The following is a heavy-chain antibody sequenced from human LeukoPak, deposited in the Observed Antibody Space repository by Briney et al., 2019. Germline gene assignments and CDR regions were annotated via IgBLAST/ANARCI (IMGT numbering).Heavy chain of an antibody. CDR1: GYTFTGYY. CDR2: VNPNSGAT. Sequence: ASVKVSCKASGYTFTGYYMHWGRQAPGQGNGWKGWVNPNSGATNYAQKCQGRVTMTRDTSISTAYMELSRLRSDDTAVYYCARGMSPAAGRPYYYYYGMDVWGQGTTVTVSS. J-gene: IGHJ6*02. D-gene: IGHD6-13*01. CDR3: ARGMSPAAGRPYYYYYGMDV. V-gene: IGHV1-2*02.